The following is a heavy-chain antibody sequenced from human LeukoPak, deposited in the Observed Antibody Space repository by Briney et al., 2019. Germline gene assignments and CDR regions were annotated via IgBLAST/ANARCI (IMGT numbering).Heavy chain of an antibody. J-gene: IGHJ4*02. CDR3: ARAAIDSGAGVDY. V-gene: IGHV4-38-2*02. Sequence: PSETLSLTCTVSGYSISSGYYWGWIRQPPGKGLEWIGSIYHSGSTYYNPSLKSRVTISVDTSKNQFSLKLSSVTAADTAVYYCARAAIDSGAGVDYWGQGTLVTVSS. CDR1: GYSISSGYY. D-gene: IGHD6-19*01. CDR2: IYHSGST.